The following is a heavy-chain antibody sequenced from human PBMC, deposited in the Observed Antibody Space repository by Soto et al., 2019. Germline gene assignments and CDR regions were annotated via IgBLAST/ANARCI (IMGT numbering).Heavy chain of an antibody. CDR1: GFSLSNAGLG. V-gene: IGHV2-26*04. CDR3: ASTYSTSWYWFDP. J-gene: IGHJ5*02. CDR2: IFSNDEK. Sequence: QVTVKESGPVLVKPTKTHTLICTVSGFSLSNAGLGVSWIRQPPGKALGWLAHIFSNDEKSYSTSLKSRLTISKDTSKSQVVLTMTNMDPVDTATYYCASTYSTSWYWFDPWGQGTLVTVSS. D-gene: IGHD6-13*01.